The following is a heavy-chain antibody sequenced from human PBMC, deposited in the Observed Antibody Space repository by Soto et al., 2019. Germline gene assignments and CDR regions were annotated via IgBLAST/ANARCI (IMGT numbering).Heavy chain of an antibody. CDR3: AKDRAHFHYYYYGMDV. D-gene: IGHD3-3*02. CDR1: GFTFSSYG. Sequence: GGSLRLSCAASGFTFSSYGMHWVRQAPGKGLEWVAVISYDGSNKYYADSVKGRFTISRDNSKNTLYLQMNSLRAEDTAVYYCAKDRAHFHYYYYGMDVWGQGTTVTVSS. J-gene: IGHJ6*02. V-gene: IGHV3-30*18. CDR2: ISYDGSNK.